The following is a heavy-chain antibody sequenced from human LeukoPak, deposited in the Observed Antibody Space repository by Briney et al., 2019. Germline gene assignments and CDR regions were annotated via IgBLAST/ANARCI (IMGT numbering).Heavy chain of an antibody. CDR2: INSDGSST. CDR3: STGSGHAFDI. V-gene: IGHV3-74*01. D-gene: IGHD3-10*01. J-gene: IGHJ3*02. Sequence: GGSLRLSCAASGFTFSSYWMHWVRQAPGNGLVWVSRINSDGSSTSYADSVKGRFTISRDNAKNTLYLQMNSLRAEDTAVYYCSTGSGHAFDIWGRGTMVTVSS. CDR1: GFTFSSYW.